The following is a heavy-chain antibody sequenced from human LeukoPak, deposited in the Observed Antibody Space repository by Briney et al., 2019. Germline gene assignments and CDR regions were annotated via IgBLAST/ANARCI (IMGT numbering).Heavy chain of an antibody. V-gene: IGHV4-59*01. CDR1: GGSISSYY. CDR2: IYYSGST. J-gene: IGHJ4*02. Sequence: SETLSLTCTVSGGSISSYYWSWIRQPPGKGLEWIGYIYYSGSTNYNPSLKSRVTISVDTSKNQFSLKLGSVTAADTAVYYCARDDYGELDYWGQGTLVTVSS. D-gene: IGHD4-17*01. CDR3: ARDDYGELDY.